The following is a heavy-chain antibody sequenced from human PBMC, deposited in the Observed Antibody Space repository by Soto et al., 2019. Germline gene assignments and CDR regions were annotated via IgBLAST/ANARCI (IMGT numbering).Heavy chain of an antibody. CDR1: GGTFSNYA. D-gene: IGHD5-18*01. V-gene: IGHV1-69*01. J-gene: IGHJ4*02. CDR2: IIPFFGTA. CDR3: ARGPCAYNYFDY. Sequence: QVQLVQSGAEVKKPGSSVKVSCKASGGTFSNYAINWVRQAPGQGLEWMGGIIPFFGTANHAQKFQGRVTITADESTSTAYMELSSLRSEDTAVYYCARGPCAYNYFDYWGQGTLVTVSS.